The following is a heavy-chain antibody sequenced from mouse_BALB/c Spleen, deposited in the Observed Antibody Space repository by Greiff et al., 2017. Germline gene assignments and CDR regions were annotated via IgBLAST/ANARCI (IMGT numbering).Heavy chain of an antibody. CDR3: ALYYDYDEYYAMDY. J-gene: IGHJ4*01. Sequence: VQLQQSGAELVKPGASVKLSCTASGFNIKDTYMHWVKQRPEQGLEWIGRIDPANGNTKYDPKFQGKATITADTSSNTAYLHLSSLTSEDTAVYYCALYYDYDEYYAMDYWGQGTSVTVSS. CDR1: GFNIKDTY. D-gene: IGHD2-4*01. CDR2: IDPANGNT. V-gene: IGHV14-3*02.